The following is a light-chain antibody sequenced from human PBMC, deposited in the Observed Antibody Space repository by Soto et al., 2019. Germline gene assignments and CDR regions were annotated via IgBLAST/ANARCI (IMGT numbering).Light chain of an antibody. CDR1: SSDVGGYNY. CDR3: SSYTSSSTYVV. Sequence: QSALTQPASVSGSPGQSITISCTGTSSDVGGYNYVSWYQQHPGKAPKLMIYDVSNRPSGVSNRFSGSKSGNTASLTISGLQAKDEADYYCSSYTSSSTYVVFGGGTKLTV. J-gene: IGLJ2*01. CDR2: DVS. V-gene: IGLV2-14*01.